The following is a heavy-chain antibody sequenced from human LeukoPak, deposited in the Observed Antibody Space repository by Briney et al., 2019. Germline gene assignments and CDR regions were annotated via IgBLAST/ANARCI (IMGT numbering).Heavy chain of an antibody. Sequence: SETLSLTCAVYGGSFSGYYWSWIRQPPGKELEWIGEINHSGSTNYNPSLKSRVTISVDTSKNQFSLKLSSVTAADTAVYYCARGLRPNYYYYYYMDVWGKGTTITVSS. CDR2: INHSGST. J-gene: IGHJ6*03. D-gene: IGHD3-16*01. CDR1: GGSFSGYY. V-gene: IGHV4-34*01. CDR3: ARGLRPNYYYYYYMDV.